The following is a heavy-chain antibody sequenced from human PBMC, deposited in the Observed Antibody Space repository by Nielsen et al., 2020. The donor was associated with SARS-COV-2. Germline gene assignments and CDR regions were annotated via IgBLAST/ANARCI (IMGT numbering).Heavy chain of an antibody. CDR3: ARDSVAGTTPYDYFDY. D-gene: IGHD6-19*01. CDR2: INPNSGVT. Sequence: WVRQAPGQGLEWMGRINPNSGVTNYAQKFQGRVTITRDTSASTAYMELSSLRSEDTAVYYCARDSVAGTTPYDYFDYWGQGTLVTVSS. J-gene: IGHJ4*02. V-gene: IGHV1-2*06.